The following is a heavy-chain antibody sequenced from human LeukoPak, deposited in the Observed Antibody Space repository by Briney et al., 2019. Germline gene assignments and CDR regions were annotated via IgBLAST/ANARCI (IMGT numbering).Heavy chain of an antibody. CDR2: IYTSGST. Sequence: SGTLSLTCTVSGGSISSYYWSWIRQPAGKGLEWIGRIYTSGSTNYNPSLKSRVTMSVDTSKNQFSLKLSSVTAADTAVYYCARGNDFWSGSFYYYGMDVWGQGTTVTVSS. J-gene: IGHJ6*02. CDR1: GGSISSYY. D-gene: IGHD3-3*01. CDR3: ARGNDFWSGSFYYYGMDV. V-gene: IGHV4-4*07.